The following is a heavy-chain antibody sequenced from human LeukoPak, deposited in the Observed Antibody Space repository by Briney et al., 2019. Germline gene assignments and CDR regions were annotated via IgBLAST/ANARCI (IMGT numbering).Heavy chain of an antibody. CDR2: FDPEDGET. Sequence: WASVKVSCKVSGYTLTELSMHWVRQAPGKGLEWMGGFDPEDGETIYAQKFQGRVTMTEDTSTDTAYMELSSLRSEDTAVYYCATESFVGYSYAHFDYWGQGTLVTVSS. J-gene: IGHJ4*02. D-gene: IGHD5-18*01. CDR3: ATESFVGYSYAHFDY. V-gene: IGHV1-24*01. CDR1: GYTLTELS.